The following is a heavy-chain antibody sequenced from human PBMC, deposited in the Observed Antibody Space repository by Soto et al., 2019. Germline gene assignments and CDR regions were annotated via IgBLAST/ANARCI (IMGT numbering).Heavy chain of an antibody. V-gene: IGHV4-39*01. CDR3: ARRGSGHTFDY. CDR2: IYEGATT. D-gene: IGHD3-10*01. Sequence: QLQLQESGPGLVKPSAALSLTCAVSGASISRTGFHWGWRRQPPGLGLEWIGSIYEGATTFYNSSLKSRVTISADTSKNHCALKLSSVTAADTAVYYCARRGSGHTFDYWGQGTLVTVSS. CDR1: GASISRTGFH. J-gene: IGHJ4*02.